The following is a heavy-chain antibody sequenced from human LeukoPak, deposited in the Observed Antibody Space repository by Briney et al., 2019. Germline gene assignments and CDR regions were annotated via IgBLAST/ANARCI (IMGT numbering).Heavy chain of an antibody. Sequence: SETLSLTCAVYGGSFSGYYWSWIRQPPGKGPEWIGEINHSGSTNYNPSLKSRVTISVDTSKNQFSLKLSSVTAADTAVYYCARSLGSSRRWFDPWGQGTLVTVSS. V-gene: IGHV4-34*01. J-gene: IGHJ5*02. CDR1: GGSFSGYY. CDR2: INHSGST. CDR3: ARSLGSSRRWFDP. D-gene: IGHD2-2*01.